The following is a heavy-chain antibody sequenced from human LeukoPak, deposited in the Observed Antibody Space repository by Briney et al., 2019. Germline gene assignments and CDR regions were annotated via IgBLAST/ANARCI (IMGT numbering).Heavy chain of an antibody. Sequence: GGSLRLSCAASGFTFSSYSMNWVRQAPGKGLEWVSYISSSSSTIYYADSVKGRFTISRDNAKNSLYLQMNSLRAEDTAVYYCAKDRRYCSGGSCYPTPPDYWGQGTLVTVSS. CDR1: GFTFSSYS. CDR2: ISSSSSTI. D-gene: IGHD2-15*01. V-gene: IGHV3-48*01. CDR3: AKDRRYCSGGSCYPTPPDY. J-gene: IGHJ4*02.